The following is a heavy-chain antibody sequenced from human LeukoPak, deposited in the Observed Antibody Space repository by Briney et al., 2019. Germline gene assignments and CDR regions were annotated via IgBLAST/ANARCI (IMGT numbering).Heavy chain of an antibody. CDR3: ANPGIAAAGYAFDI. CDR1: GGSISSSSYY. Sequence: PSETLSLTRTVSGGSISSSSYYWGWIRQPPGKGLEWIGSIYYSGSTYYNPSLKSRVTISVDTSKNQFSLKLSSVTAADTAVYYCANPGIAAAGYAFDIWGQGTMVTVSS. V-gene: IGHV4-39*01. J-gene: IGHJ3*02. D-gene: IGHD6-13*01. CDR2: IYYSGST.